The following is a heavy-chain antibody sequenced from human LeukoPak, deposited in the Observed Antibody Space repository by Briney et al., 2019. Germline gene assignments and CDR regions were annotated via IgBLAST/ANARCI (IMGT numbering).Heavy chain of an antibody. Sequence: GGSLRLSCAASGFTFSSYGMHWVRQAPGKGLEWVAVIWYGGSNKYYADSVKGRFTISRDNSKNTLYLQMNSLRAEDTAVYYCAKDLRYNWSTTFLFDYWGQGTLVTVSS. CDR2: IWYGGSNK. CDR3: AKDLRYNWSTTFLFDY. J-gene: IGHJ4*02. CDR1: GFTFSSYG. D-gene: IGHD1-1*01. V-gene: IGHV3-33*06.